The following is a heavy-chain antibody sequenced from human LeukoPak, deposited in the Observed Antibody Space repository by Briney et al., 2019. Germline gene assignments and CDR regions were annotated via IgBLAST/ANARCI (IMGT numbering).Heavy chain of an antibody. CDR2: IYYSGST. CDR1: GGSISSYY. J-gene: IGHJ4*02. CDR3: AREEAGGSYLY. V-gene: IGHV4-59*01. D-gene: IGHD1-26*01. Sequence: SETLSLTGTVSGGSISSYYWSWIRQPPGKGLEWIGYIYYSGSTNYHPSLKSRVTISVDTSKNQFSLKLSSVTAADTAVYYCAREEAGGSYLYWGQGTLVTVSS.